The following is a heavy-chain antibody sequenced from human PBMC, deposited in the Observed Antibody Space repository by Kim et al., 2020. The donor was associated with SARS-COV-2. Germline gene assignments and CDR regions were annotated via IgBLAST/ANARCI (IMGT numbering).Heavy chain of an antibody. V-gene: IGHV3-23*01. CDR1: GITFSKYG. Sequence: GGSLRLSCVVSGITFSKYGMNWVRQTPGKGLEWVSDISGSGSRTEYADSVKGRFTISRDNSKNTLYLHMNSLRVEDTAVYYCALGFDYWGQGTLVTVSS. CDR2: ISGSGSRT. CDR3: ALGFDY. J-gene: IGHJ4*02.